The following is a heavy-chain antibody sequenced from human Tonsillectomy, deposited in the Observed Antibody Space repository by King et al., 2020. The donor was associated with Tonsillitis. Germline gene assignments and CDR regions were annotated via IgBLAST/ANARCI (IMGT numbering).Heavy chain of an antibody. CDR1: GFTFSSYG. D-gene: IGHD3-3*01. CDR2: ISYDGSNK. J-gene: IGHJ6*02. V-gene: IGHV3-30*18. CDR3: AKWDDFWRTGYYGMDV. Sequence: VQLVESGGGVVQPGRSLRLSCAASGFTFSSYGMHWVRQAPGKGLEWVAVISYDGSNKYYADSVKARFTISRDNSKNTLYLQMNSLRAEDTAVYYCAKWDDFWRTGYYGMDVWGQGTTVTVSS.